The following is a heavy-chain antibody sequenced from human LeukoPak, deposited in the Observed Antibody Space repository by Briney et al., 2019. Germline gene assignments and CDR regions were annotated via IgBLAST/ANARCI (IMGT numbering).Heavy chain of an antibody. J-gene: IGHJ3*02. Sequence: SQTLSLTCAISGDSVSSNSAAWNWIRQSPSRGLEWLGRTYYRSKWYNDYAVSVKSRITLNPDTSKNQFSLQLNSVTPEDTAVYYCAREACSSTSCYAAAFDIWGQGTMVTVSS. CDR1: GDSVSSNSAA. V-gene: IGHV6-1*01. CDR3: AREACSSTSCYAAAFDI. CDR2: TYYRSKWYN. D-gene: IGHD2-2*01.